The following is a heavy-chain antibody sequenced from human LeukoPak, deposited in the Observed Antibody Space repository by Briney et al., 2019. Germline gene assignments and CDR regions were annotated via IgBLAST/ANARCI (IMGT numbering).Heavy chain of an antibody. CDR2: ISYDGSNK. CDR1: GFTFSSYG. Sequence: GGSLRLSCAASGFTFSSYGMHWVRQAPGKGLEWVAVISYDGSNKYYADSVKGRFTISRDNSENTLSLQINSLKAEDTAVYYCAREGSSWYEFGYWGQGTLVTVSS. V-gene: IGHV3-30*03. D-gene: IGHD6-13*01. CDR3: AREGSSWYEFGY. J-gene: IGHJ4*02.